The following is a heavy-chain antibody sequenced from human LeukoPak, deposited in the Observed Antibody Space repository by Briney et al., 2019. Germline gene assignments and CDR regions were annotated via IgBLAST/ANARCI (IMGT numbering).Heavy chain of an antibody. CDR1: GYTFTSYG. Sequence: ASVKVSCKASGYTFTSYGISWVRQAPGQGLEWMGWISAYNGNTNYAQKLQGRVTMTTDTSTSTAYMELRSLRSDDTAVYYCARDGCSRDGHNAPQCFDYWGQGTLVTVSS. CDR2: ISAYNGNT. V-gene: IGHV1-18*01. CDR3: ARDGCSRDGHNAPQCFDY. D-gene: IGHD5-24*01. J-gene: IGHJ4*02.